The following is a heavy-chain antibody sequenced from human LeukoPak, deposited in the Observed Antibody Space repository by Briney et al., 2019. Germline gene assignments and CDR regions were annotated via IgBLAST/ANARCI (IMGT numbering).Heavy chain of an antibody. Sequence: GGSLRLSCAASGFTFSSYAMSWVRQAPGKGLEWVSAISDSGGNTYYADSVKGRFSISRDKSKNTLYLQLNSLRAEDTAVYYCAKRGAEVGATVAPGDYWGQGTLVTVSS. D-gene: IGHD1-26*01. CDR3: AKRGAEVGATVAPGDY. V-gene: IGHV3-23*01. J-gene: IGHJ4*02. CDR2: ISDSGGNT. CDR1: GFTFSSYA.